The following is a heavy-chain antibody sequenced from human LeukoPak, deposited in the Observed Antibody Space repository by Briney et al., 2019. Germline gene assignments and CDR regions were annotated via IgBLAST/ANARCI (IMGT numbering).Heavy chain of an antibody. Sequence: GGSLRLSCPGSGFTFSSYAMSWVRQAPGKGLEWVSGISGNAGSTYYADSVKGRFTISRDNSKNTLYLQMNSLRAEDTAIYYCAKRHYYDTSAYLGAFDCWGQGTLVTVSS. D-gene: IGHD3-22*01. V-gene: IGHV3-23*01. CDR1: GFTFSSYA. CDR3: AKRHYYDTSAYLGAFDC. J-gene: IGHJ4*02. CDR2: ISGNAGST.